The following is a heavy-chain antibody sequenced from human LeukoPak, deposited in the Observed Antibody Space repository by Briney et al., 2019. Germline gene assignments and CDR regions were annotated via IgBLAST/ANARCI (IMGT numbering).Heavy chain of an antibody. D-gene: IGHD6-25*01. CDR3: ARERTPGSGYGVDY. Sequence: ASVKVSCKASGYTFTGYYMHWVRQAPGQGLEWMGWINPNSGDTNYAQKFQGRVTMTRDTSISTAYMELSRLRSDDTAVYYCARERTPGSGYGVDYWGQGTVVTVSS. CDR1: GYTFTGYY. J-gene: IGHJ4*02. CDR2: INPNSGDT. V-gene: IGHV1-2*02.